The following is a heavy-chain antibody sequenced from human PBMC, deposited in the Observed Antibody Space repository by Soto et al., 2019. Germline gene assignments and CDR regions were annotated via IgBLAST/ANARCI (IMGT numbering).Heavy chain of an antibody. CDR1: GGTFSSYA. D-gene: IGHD3-3*01. Sequence: GASVKVSCKASGGTFSSYAISWVRQAPGQGLEWMGGIIPIFGTANYAQKFQGRVTITADESTSTAYMELSSLRSEDTAVYYCARDPDDFWSGYYNHYGMDVWGQGTTVTVSS. CDR3: ARDPDDFWSGYYNHYGMDV. J-gene: IGHJ6*02. V-gene: IGHV1-69*13. CDR2: IIPIFGTA.